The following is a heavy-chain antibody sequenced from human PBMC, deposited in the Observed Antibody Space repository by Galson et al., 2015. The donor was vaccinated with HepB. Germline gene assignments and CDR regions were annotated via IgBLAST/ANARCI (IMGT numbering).Heavy chain of an antibody. J-gene: IGHJ6*02. D-gene: IGHD3-9*01. CDR3: ARDLYDILTGSRLRGYDHFGMDV. V-gene: IGHV1-2*02. Sequence: SVKVSCKASGYTFTNFYIHRVRQVPGQGPECMGWVNPNSGATTYTPKFQDRLTMTRDTSLRTVYMELNRLTSDDTAVYYCARDLYDILTGSRLRGYDHFGMDVWGQGTAVTVSS. CDR2: VNPNSGAT. CDR1: GYTFTNFY.